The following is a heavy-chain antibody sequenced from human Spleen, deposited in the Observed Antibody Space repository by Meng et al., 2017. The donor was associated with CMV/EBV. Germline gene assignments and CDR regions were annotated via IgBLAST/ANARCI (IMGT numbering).Heavy chain of an antibody. D-gene: IGHD2-2*01. CDR3: ARGYCSSTSCSGWFDP. CDR1: SVRSGGYY. J-gene: IGHJ5*02. Sequence: SVRSGGYYWSWIRQPPGKGLEWIGYIYYSGSTNYNPSLKSRVTISVDTSKNQFSLKLSSVTAADTAVYYCARGYCSSTSCSGWFDPWGQGTLVTVSS. V-gene: IGHV4-61*08. CDR2: IYYSGST.